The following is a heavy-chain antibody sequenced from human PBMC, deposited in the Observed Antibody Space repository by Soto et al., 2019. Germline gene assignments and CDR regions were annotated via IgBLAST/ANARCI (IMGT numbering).Heavy chain of an antibody. CDR1: GYSFTRHD. J-gene: IGHJ5*02. CDR2: MNPNSGNA. Sequence: QVQLVQSGAEVRKPGASVRVSCKATGYSFTRHDINWLRQAAGQGLEWMGWMNPNSGNAVYAQKFQGRVTMTRNTAITTAYIEVTSLKSEDTAVYFCARGAYNDYSRWFDPWGQGTLVTVSS. V-gene: IGHV1-8*01. D-gene: IGHD4-4*01. CDR3: ARGAYNDYSRWFDP.